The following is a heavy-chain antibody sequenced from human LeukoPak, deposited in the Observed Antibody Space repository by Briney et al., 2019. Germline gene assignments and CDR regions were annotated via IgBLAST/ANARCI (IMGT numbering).Heavy chain of an antibody. D-gene: IGHD2-15*01. J-gene: IGHJ4*02. CDR2: IDSDKGNT. V-gene: IGHV1-3*03. CDR1: GYSFTRNA. Sequence: ASVKVSCKASGYSFTRNAIHWVRQAPGQRLEWMGWIDSDKGNTKYSQEFQGRVTFTRDTSASTVYMELSSLRSEDMAIYYCATDMVGYCGGAGCYSEAHWGQGTLVTVSS. CDR3: ATDMVGYCGGAGCYSEAH.